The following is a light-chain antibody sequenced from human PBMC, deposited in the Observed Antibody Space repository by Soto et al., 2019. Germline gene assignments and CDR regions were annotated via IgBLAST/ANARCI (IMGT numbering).Light chain of an antibody. CDR2: GTS. V-gene: IGKV3-20*01. J-gene: IGKJ1*01. Sequence: EIVLTQSPGTLSLSPGERASLSCRASQSVSSSSLAWYQQKPGRAPRLLIFGTSTRATGIPDRFSGSGSGTAFTLTVSGLEPDDFAVYYCQQYGSSPWTFGQGTMVEIK. CDR1: QSVSSSS. CDR3: QQYGSSPWT.